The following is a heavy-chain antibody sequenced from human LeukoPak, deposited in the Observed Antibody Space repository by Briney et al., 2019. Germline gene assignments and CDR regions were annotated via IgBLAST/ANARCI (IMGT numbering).Heavy chain of an antibody. CDR2: IGSSDPDT. Sequence: GGSLRLSCAASGFTFSTYAMNWVRQAPGEGLGWVSRIGSSDPDTYYADSVKGRFIISRDNSKNTVYLQMSRLSAGDTALYYCAIGVPGVVAGTYFDHWGQGTLVTVSS. CDR1: GFTFSTYA. CDR3: AIGVPGVVAGTYFDH. D-gene: IGHD2-15*01. V-gene: IGHV3-23*01. J-gene: IGHJ4*02.